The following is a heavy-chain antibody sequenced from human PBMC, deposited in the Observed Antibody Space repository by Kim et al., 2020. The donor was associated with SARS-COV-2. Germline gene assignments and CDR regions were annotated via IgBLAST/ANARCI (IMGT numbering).Heavy chain of an antibody. CDR2: IWYDGSNK. CDR3: ARDDGYSSSSGKDAFDI. J-gene: IGHJ3*02. V-gene: IGHV3-33*01. Sequence: GGSLRLSCAASGFTFSSYGMHWVRQAPGKGLEWVAVIWYDGSNKYYADSVKGRFTISRDNSKNTLYLQMNSLRAEDTAVYYCARDDGYSSSSGKDAFDIWGQGTMVTVSS. CDR1: GFTFSSYG. D-gene: IGHD6-6*01.